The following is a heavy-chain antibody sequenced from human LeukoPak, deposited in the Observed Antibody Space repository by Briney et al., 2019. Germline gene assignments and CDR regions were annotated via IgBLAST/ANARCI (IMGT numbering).Heavy chain of an antibody. CDR1: GGSFSGYY. CDR3: ARGALILTGSATALGWFDP. D-gene: IGHD3-9*01. Sequence: PSETLSFTCAVYGGSFSGYYWSWIRQPPGKGLEWIGEINHSGSTNYNPSLKSRVTISVDTSKNQFSLKLSSVTAADTAVYYCARGALILTGSATALGWFDPWGQGTLVTVSS. V-gene: IGHV4-34*01. CDR2: INHSGST. J-gene: IGHJ5*02.